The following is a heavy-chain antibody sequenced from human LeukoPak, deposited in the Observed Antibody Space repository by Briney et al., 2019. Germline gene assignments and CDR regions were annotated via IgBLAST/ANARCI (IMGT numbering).Heavy chain of an antibody. D-gene: IGHD3-3*01. CDR3: ARLIFGVVIIYDAFDI. CDR2: IYHQAGT. V-gene: IGHV4-59*01. Sequence: SESLSLTCTVSGGYMENIYWHWIRQPPGKGLEWIGYIYHQAGTEYNPSLKNRVAISVDTSKNQFSLKLSSVTAADTAVYYCARLIFGVVIIYDAFDIWGQGTMVTVSS. J-gene: IGHJ3*02. CDR1: GGYMENIY.